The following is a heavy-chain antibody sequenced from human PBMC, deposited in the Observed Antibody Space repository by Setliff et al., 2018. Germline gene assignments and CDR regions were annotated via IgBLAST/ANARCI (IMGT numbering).Heavy chain of an antibody. CDR2: ISYDGNKK. J-gene: IGHJ6*02. V-gene: IGHV3-33*06. D-gene: IGHD4-17*01. Sequence: GGSLRLSCAASGFTFSDYGMHWVRQAPGKGLEWVAVISYDGNKKYYADSVKGRFTISRDDSKNTLYLQVNSLRAEDTAVYYCAKVVFWRGYGDYLEGYGMDVWGQGTTVTVSS. CDR3: AKVVFWRGYGDYLEGYGMDV. CDR1: GFTFSDYG.